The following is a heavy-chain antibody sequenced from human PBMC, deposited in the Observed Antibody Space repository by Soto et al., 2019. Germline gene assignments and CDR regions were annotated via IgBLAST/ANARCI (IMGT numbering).Heavy chain of an antibody. V-gene: IGHV3-23*01. CDR1: GFTFSSYA. CDR3: AKTLADIVVVVAGLDY. J-gene: IGHJ4*02. Sequence: GGALRLSCAASGFTFSSYAMSWVRQAPGKGLEWVSAISGSGGSTYYADSVKGRFTISRGNSKNTLYLQMNSLRAEDTAVYYCAKTLADIVVVVAGLDYWGQGTLVTVSS. CDR2: ISGSGGST. D-gene: IGHD2-15*01.